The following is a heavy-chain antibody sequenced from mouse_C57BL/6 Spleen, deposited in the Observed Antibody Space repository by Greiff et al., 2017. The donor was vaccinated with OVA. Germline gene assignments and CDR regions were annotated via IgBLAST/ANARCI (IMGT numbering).Heavy chain of an antibody. CDR1: GYTFTDYE. J-gene: IGHJ2*01. V-gene: IGHV1-15*01. CDR3: TRPYYYGSSPYYFDY. Sequence: QVQLQQSGAELVRPGASVTLSCKASGYTFTDYEMHWVKQTPVHGLEWIGAIDPETGGTAYNQKFKGKAILTADKSSSTAYMELRSLTSEDSAVYYCTRPYYYGSSPYYFDYWGQGTTLTVSS. D-gene: IGHD1-1*01. CDR2: IDPETGGT.